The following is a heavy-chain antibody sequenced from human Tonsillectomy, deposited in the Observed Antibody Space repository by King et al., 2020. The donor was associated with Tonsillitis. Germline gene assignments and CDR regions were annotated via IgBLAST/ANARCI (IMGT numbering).Heavy chain of an antibody. Sequence: VQLVESGGGLVQPGGSLRLSCAASGFTFSDYWMLWVRQAPGKGLVWVSRINGDGSATAYADSVQGRFTISRDKAKNTLYLQMNSLRDEDTAVYYCARGTPAYYSGSGLRDPWGQGTLVTVSS. CDR1: GFTFSDYW. J-gene: IGHJ5*02. D-gene: IGHD3-10*01. CDR3: ARGTPAYYSGSGLRDP. V-gene: IGHV3-74*02. CDR2: INGDGSAT.